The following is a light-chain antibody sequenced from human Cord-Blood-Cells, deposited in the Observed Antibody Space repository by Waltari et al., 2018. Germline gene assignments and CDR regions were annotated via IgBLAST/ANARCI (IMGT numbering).Light chain of an antibody. CDR1: SSDVGGYNF. CDR2: DVS. V-gene: IGLV2-14*01. J-gene: IGLJ3*02. CDR3: SSYTSSSTWV. Sequence: QSALTQPASVSGSPGQSITISRTGTSSDVGGYNFVSWYQQHPGKAPKLMIYDVSKRPSGVSNRFSGSKSGNTASLTISGLQAEDEADYYCSSYTSSSTWVLGGGTKLTVL.